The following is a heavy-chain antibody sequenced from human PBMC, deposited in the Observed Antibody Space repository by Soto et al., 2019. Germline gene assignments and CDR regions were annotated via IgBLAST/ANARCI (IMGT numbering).Heavy chain of an antibody. CDR2: ISYDGSNK. J-gene: IGHJ4*02. D-gene: IGHD2-15*01. V-gene: IGHV3-30-3*01. CDR3: ARDPAWTCSGGSCYSELDY. CDR1: GFTFSSYA. Sequence: QVQLVASGGGVVQPGRSLRLSCAASGFTFSSYAMHWVRQAPGKGLEWVAVISYDGSNKYYADSVKGRFTISRDNSKNTLYLQMNSLRAEDTAVYYCARDPAWTCSGGSCYSELDYWGQGTLVTVSS.